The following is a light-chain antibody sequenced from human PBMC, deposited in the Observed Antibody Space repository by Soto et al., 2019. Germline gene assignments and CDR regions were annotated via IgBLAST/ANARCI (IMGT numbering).Light chain of an antibody. CDR3: SSYARNRDVR. Sequence: QSVLTQPASVSGSPGQSITISCTGTSSDVGGYNYVSWYQQHPGKAPKLMIYDVSNRPSGVSNRFSGSKSGNTASLTISGLQAEDEADYYCSSYARNRDVRFGGGTKVTVL. CDR2: DVS. V-gene: IGLV2-14*01. J-gene: IGLJ2*01. CDR1: SSDVGGYNY.